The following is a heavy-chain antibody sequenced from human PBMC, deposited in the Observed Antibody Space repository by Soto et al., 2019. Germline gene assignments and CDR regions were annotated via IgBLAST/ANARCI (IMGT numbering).Heavy chain of an antibody. V-gene: IGHV3-30*18. D-gene: IGHD1-26*01. CDR3: AKGFYPLVGAISLDY. CDR2: ISYDGSNK. Sequence: PGGSLRLSCAASGFTFSSYGMHWVRQAPGKGLEWVAVISYDGSNKYYADSVKGRFTISRDNSKNTLYLQMNSLRAEDTAVYYCAKGFYPLVGAISLDYWGQGTLVTVSS. J-gene: IGHJ4*02. CDR1: GFTFSSYG.